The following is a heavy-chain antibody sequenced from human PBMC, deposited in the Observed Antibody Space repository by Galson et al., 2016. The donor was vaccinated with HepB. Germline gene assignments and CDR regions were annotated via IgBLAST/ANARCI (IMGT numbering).Heavy chain of an antibody. D-gene: IGHD2-21*02. V-gene: IGHV4-61*01. Sequence: SETLSLTCSVSGGSVNSDSYYWNWIRQSPGKGPEWIAYIYYTGVANYNPSLRSRVTISIDTSKNQLSLKLSSVTAADTAVYYCTRVGLSCRGNTCYSYYFDYWSQGTLVTVSS. CDR2: IYYTGVA. CDR1: GGSVNSDSYY. CDR3: TRVGLSCRGNTCYSYYFDY. J-gene: IGHJ4*02.